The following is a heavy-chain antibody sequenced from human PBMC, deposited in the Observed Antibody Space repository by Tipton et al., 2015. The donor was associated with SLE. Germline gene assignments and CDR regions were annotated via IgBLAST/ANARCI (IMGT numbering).Heavy chain of an antibody. D-gene: IGHD3-22*01. J-gene: IGHJ4*02. CDR1: GGSFSGYY. CDR3: ASGHYYDSSGYYFDY. CDR2: IYHSGST. V-gene: IGHV4-34*01. Sequence: TLSLTCAVYGGSFSGYYWSWIRQPPGKGLEWIGYIYHSGSTYYNPSLKSRVTISVDRSKNQFSLKLSSVTAADTAVYYCASGHYYDSSGYYFDYWGQGTLVTVSS.